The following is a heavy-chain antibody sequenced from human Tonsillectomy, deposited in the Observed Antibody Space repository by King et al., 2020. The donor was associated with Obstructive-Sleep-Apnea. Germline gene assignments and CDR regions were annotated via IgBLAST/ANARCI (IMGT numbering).Heavy chain of an antibody. V-gene: IGHV2-70*15. Sequence: VTLKESGPALVKPTQTLTLTCTFSGFSLSTSYMSVSWIRQPPGKALEWLARIDLDGEKYYSQSLKSRLTISKDTSKNQVVPTMTNMDPVDTASYFCARNGGRYPDVDAFDIWGQGTLVTVSS. CDR3: ARNGGRYPDVDAFDI. D-gene: IGHD1-26*01. J-gene: IGHJ3*02. CDR1: GFSLSTSYMS. CDR2: IDLDGEK.